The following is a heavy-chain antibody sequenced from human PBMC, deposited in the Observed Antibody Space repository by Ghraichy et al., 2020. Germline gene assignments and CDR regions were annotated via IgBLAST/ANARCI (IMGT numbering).Heavy chain of an antibody. CDR1: GFSFSDYA. CDR3: SRGGGAGTPVLYHMDV. V-gene: IGHV3-21*01. D-gene: IGHD6-19*01. CDR2: ISSSTRYI. J-gene: IGHJ6*02. Sequence: LSLTCAASGFSFSDYAMNWVRQAPGKGLEWLSSISSSTRYIYYADSVKGRFTISRDNAQNSLYLQMNSLRAEDTAVYYCSRGGGAGTPVLYHMDVWGLGTTVTVSS.